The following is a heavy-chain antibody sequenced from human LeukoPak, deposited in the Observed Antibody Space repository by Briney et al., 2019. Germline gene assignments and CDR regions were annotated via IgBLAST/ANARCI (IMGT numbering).Heavy chain of an antibody. CDR2: SYYSGNT. J-gene: IGHJ5*02. Sequence: SETLSLTCTVSGGAISSGDYYWSWIRQPPGKGLEWIGYSYYSGNTYYNPSLKSRVTISMDTSKNQFSLKLNSMTAADTAVYYCATAPYEYIWGTYRTNWFDPWGQGTLVTVSS. V-gene: IGHV4-30-4*01. CDR1: GGAISSGDYY. CDR3: ATAPYEYIWGTYRTNWFDP. D-gene: IGHD3-16*02.